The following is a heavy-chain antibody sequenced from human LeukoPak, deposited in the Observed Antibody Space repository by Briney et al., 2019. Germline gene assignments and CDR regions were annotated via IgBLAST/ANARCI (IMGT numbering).Heavy chain of an antibody. V-gene: IGHV3-30-3*01. J-gene: IGHJ6*02. CDR3: ARDVGGSGSYYMDYYYYGMDV. D-gene: IGHD3-10*01. Sequence: PGGSLRLSCAASGFTFSSYAMHWVRQAPGKGLEWVAVISYDGSNKYYADSVKGRFTISRDNSKNTLSLQMNSLRAEDTAVYYCARDVGGSGSYYMDYYYYGMDVWGQGTTVTVPS. CDR1: GFTFSSYA. CDR2: ISYDGSNK.